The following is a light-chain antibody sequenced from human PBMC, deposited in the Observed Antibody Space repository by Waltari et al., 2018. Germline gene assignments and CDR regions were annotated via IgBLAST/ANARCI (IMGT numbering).Light chain of an antibody. J-gene: IGLJ3*02. CDR2: DNF. CDR3: GTWDASLTAWV. CDR1: RPNIGDYH. Sequence: QSVLTQPPSIPADAGHTVTISCPGIRPNIGDYHVSWYQMVPETAHKILIYDNFKRPSGVSDRFSGSKSGTSATLVITGLQTGDEADYFCGTWDASLTAWVFGGGTRLSVL. V-gene: IGLV1-51*01.